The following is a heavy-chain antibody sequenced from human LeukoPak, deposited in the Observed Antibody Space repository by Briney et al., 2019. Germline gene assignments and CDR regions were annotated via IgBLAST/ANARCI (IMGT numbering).Heavy chain of an antibody. J-gene: IGHJ4*02. CDR3: TTGYYGSGNNDY. V-gene: IGHV3-15*01. D-gene: IGHD3-10*01. Sequence: GGSLRLSCAASGFTFSNAWMSWVRQAPGKGLEWVGRIKSKTGGGTTDYAAPVKGRFTIPRDDSKNTLYLQMDSLKTEDTAVYYCTTGYYGSGNNDYWGQGTLVTVSS. CDR1: GFTFSNAW. CDR2: IKSKTGGGTT.